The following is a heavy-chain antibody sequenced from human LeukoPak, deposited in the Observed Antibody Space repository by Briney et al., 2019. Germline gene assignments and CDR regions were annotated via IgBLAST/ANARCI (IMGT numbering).Heavy chain of an antibody. CDR3: ARGANRAVAGHFDY. J-gene: IGHJ4*02. D-gene: IGHD6-19*01. CDR1: GDSVSSNSAA. CDR2: TYYRSKGYN. Sequence: SQTLSLTCAISGDSVSSNSAAWNWIRQSPSRGLEWLGRTYYRSKGYNDYAVSVKSRITINPDTSKNQFSLQLNSVTPEDTAVYYCARGANRAVAGHFDYWGQGILVTVSS. V-gene: IGHV6-1*01.